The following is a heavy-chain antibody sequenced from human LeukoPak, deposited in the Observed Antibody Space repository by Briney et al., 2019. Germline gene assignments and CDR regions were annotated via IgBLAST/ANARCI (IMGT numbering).Heavy chain of an antibody. CDR3: AKDPSTFLTTGWYFDL. V-gene: IGHV3-23*01. CDR2: ISDSGVTT. J-gene: IGHJ2*01. D-gene: IGHD4-17*01. CDR1: GFTFSSYE. Sequence: PGGSLRLSCAASGFTFSSYEMNWVRQVPGRGLEWVSSISDSGVTTHYADSVKGRFTISRDNSKSTLYLHMRSLRAVDTAIYYCAKDPSTFLTTGWYFDLWGRGTLVTVSS.